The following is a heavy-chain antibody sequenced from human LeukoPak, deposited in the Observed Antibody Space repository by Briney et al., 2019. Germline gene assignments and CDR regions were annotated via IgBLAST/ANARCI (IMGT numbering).Heavy chain of an antibody. CDR2: INPDGTGE. J-gene: IGHJ4*02. V-gene: IGHV3-7*01. Sequence: GGSLRLSCAASGFSFGTFYMTWVRQAPGKGLESVAKINPDGTGEYYVDSVKGRFTISRDNTRNLLFLQVNSLRAEDTAVYFCALEEWWGFDFWGQGILVTVSS. CDR3: ALEEWWGFDF. CDR1: GFSFGTFY. D-gene: IGHD2-15*01.